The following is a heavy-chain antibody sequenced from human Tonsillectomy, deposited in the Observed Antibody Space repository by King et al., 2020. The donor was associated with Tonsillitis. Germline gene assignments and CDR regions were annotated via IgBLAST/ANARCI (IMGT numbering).Heavy chain of an antibody. V-gene: IGHV3-23*01. CDR2: ISGSGGST. D-gene: IGHD3-22*01. J-gene: IGHJ4*02. CDR1: GFTFSSYA. Sequence: VQLQESGGGLVQPGGSLRLSCAASGFTFSSYAMSWVRQAPGKGLEWVSAISGSGGSTYYADSVKGRFTISRDNSKNTLYLQMNGLRAEDTAVYYCAKSPIIGYYDSSGAGYYFDYWGQGTLVTVSS. CDR3: AKSPIIGYYDSSGAGYYFDY.